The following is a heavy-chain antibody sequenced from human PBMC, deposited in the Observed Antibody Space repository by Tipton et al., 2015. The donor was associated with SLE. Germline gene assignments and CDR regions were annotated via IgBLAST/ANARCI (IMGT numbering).Heavy chain of an antibody. J-gene: IGHJ4*02. CDR3: ATLDASGSYPFDY. Sequence: TLSLTCTVSGGSFSSGSYYWSWIRQPAGKGLEWIGRFFTGGSTYYNPSLKSRVTISVDTSKNQFSLKLSSVTAADTAVYYCATLDASGSYPFDYWGQGTRVTVSS. D-gene: IGHD3-10*01. CDR1: GGSFSSGSYY. V-gene: IGHV4-61*02. CDR2: FFTGGST.